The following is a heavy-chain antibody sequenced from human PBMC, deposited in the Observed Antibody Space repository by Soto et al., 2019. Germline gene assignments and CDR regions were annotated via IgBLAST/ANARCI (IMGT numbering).Heavy chain of an antibody. CDR1: GGSISSYY. CDR3: AREESEAFDI. Sequence: PSETLSLTCTVSGGSISSYYWSWIRQPPGKGLEWIGYIYYSGSTNYNPSLKSRVAISVDTSKNQFSLKLSSVTAADTAVYYCAREESEAFDIWGQGTMVTVSS. V-gene: IGHV4-59*01. CDR2: IYYSGST. J-gene: IGHJ3*02.